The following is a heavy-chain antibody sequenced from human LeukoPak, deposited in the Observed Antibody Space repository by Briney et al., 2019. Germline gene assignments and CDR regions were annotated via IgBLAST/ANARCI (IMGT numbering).Heavy chain of an antibody. J-gene: IGHJ4*02. CDR1: RYDINSVYY. D-gene: IGHD3-10*01. CDR3: ARAGGYYGSGSFLDY. CDR2: IYHSGST. V-gene: IGHV4-38-2*02. Sequence: SETLSLTCTVSRYDINSVYYWGWIRQPPGKGLEWIGSIYHSGSTYYNASLKSRVTISMDTSRYKFSLNLNSVTAADTAVYYCARAGGYYGSGSFLDYWGQGLLVTVSS.